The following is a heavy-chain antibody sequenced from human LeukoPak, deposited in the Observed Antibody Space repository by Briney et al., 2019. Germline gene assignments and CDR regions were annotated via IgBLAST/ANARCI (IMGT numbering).Heavy chain of an antibody. CDR3: ARSPPAPKQFDY. CDR2: IYPSGSS. V-gene: IGHV4-4*09. CDR1: NVSFSSYY. D-gene: IGHD2-2*01. Sequence: SETLSLTCTVSNVSFSSYYWSWIRQPPGKGLEWIGYIYPSGSSNSIPSLKSRVSLSVDTSKNQFSLKLSSVIAADTAVYYCARSPPAPKQFDYWGQGILVTVFS. J-gene: IGHJ4*02.